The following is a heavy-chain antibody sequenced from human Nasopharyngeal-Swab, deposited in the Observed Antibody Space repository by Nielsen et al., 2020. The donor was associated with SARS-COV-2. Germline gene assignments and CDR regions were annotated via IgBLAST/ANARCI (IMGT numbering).Heavy chain of an antibody. Sequence: GGSLRLSCAASGFTFSSYSMNWVRQAPGKGLEWVSYISSSSSTIYYADSVKGRFTISRDNAKNSLYLQMNSLRDEDTAVYYCARDYYGSGSYYRDFDYWGQGTLVTVSS. CDR3: ARDYYGSGSYYRDFDY. V-gene: IGHV3-48*02. J-gene: IGHJ4*02. CDR1: GFTFSSYS. CDR2: ISSSSSTI. D-gene: IGHD3-10*01.